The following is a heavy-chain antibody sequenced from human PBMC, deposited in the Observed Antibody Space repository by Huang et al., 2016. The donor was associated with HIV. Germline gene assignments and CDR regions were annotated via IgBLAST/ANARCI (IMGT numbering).Heavy chain of an antibody. D-gene: IGHD3-9*01. Sequence: QVRLHQWGSGVLKPSETLSLKCAVYGGSFRGHYWTWLRQSPGKGLGWLGEIDHRGTTSSNPSLKRRVTMSIDTSKSQFYLNLTSVPATDTAVYYCARPRMTEGNSDSTWSYFDSWGQGTLVVVSS. J-gene: IGHJ4*02. V-gene: IGHV4-34*01. CDR2: IDHRGTT. CDR3: ARPRMTEGNSDSTWSYFDS. CDR1: GGSFRGHY.